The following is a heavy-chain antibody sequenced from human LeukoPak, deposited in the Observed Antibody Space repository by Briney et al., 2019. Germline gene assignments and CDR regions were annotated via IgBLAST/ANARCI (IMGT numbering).Heavy chain of an antibody. CDR3: ARGPWIQLWLRGDVTYYFDY. CDR1: GYTFTGYY. CDR2: INPNSGGT. J-gene: IGHJ4*02. Sequence: ASVKVSCKASGYTFTGYYMHWVRQAPGQGLEWMGWINPNSGGTNYAQKFQGRVTMTRDTSISTAYMELSRLRSDDTAVYYCARGPWIQLWLRGDVTYYFDYWGQGTLVTVSS. V-gene: IGHV1-2*02. D-gene: IGHD5-18*01.